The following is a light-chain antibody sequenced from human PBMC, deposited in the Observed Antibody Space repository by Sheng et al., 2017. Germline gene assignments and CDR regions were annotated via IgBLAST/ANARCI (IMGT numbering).Light chain of an antibody. J-gene: IGKJ3*01. CDR2: AAS. Sequence: DIQVTQSPSFLSASVGDRVTITCRASQGINNDLAWYQQRPGTVPKLLIYAASTLQSGVPSRFSGSGSGTEFTLTITSLQPEDCATYYCQQLNSYPLTFGPGTESGYQ. CDR3: QQLNSYPLT. CDR1: QGINND. V-gene: IGKV1-9*01.